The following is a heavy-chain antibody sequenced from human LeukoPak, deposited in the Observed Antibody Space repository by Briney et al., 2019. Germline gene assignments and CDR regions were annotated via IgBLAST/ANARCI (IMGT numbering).Heavy chain of an antibody. CDR1: GFTFSNYW. CDR3: ARHCGSNSCYSGWFDP. V-gene: IGHV3-7*01. CDR2: IKQDESEK. D-gene: IGHD2-2*01. Sequence: GGSLRLSCAASGFTFSNYWMTWVRQAPGKGLEWVSNIKQDESEKYYVDSVKGRFTISRDNAKNSLYLQMNNLSAEDTAVYFCARHCGSNSCYSGWFDPWGQGTLVTVSS. J-gene: IGHJ5*02.